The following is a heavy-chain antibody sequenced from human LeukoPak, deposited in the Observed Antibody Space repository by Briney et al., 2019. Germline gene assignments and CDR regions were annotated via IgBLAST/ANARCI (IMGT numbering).Heavy chain of an antibody. CDR2: IWCDGSEK. D-gene: IGHD6-19*01. CDR1: GFTFRTYG. V-gene: IGHV3-33*06. CDR3: AKDLGSGWYYFDN. Sequence: GGSRRLSCAASGFTFRTYGMHWVRQAPGKGLEWVAVIWCDGSEKYYADSVKGRFTISRDNFKNTLYLQMDSLRVEDTAVYYCAKDLGSGWYYFDNWGQGTLVTSSS. J-gene: IGHJ4*02.